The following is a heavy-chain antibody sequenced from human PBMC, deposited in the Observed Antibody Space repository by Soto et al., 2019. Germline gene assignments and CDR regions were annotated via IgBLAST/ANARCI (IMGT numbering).Heavy chain of an antibody. CDR1: GFTFSNYW. CDR2: VNNDGTDT. V-gene: IGHV3-74*03. CDR3: ARGGLQHALDV. Sequence: EVQLVESGGGLVQPGGSLRLSCAASGFTFSNYWMYWVRQAPGKGLVWVSRVNNDGTDTTHSDSVKGRFTISRDNAENTLYLQMNSLRAEDTAVYYCARGGLQHALDVWGQGSTVTVSS. J-gene: IGHJ6*02. D-gene: IGHD6-13*01.